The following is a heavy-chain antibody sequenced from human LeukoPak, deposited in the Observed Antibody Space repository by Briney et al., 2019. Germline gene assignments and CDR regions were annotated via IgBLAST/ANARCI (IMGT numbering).Heavy chain of an antibody. V-gene: IGHV3-74*01. J-gene: IGHJ4*02. D-gene: IGHD3-10*01. CDR3: SRGTYPYSSDN. CDR2: INGDGSRT. CDR1: GFTFSDYY. Sequence: PGGSLRLSCAASGFTFSDYYMHWVRHAPGKGLLWISHINGDGSRTGYADSVKGRFTISRDNAKNILYLQMNSLRAEDTAVYYCSRGTYPYSSDNWGQGALVTVSS.